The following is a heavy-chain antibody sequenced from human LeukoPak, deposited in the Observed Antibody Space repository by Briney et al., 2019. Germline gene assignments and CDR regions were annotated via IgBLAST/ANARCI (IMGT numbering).Heavy chain of an antibody. J-gene: IGHJ4*02. CDR1: GFTFSSYS. Sequence: GGSLRLSCAASGFTFSSYSMNWVRQAPGKGLEWVSSISSSSSYIYYADSVKGRFTISRDNAKNSLYLQMNSLRAEDTAVYYCASNQQRLVGGHDYWGQGTLVTVSS. V-gene: IGHV3-21*01. CDR2: ISSSSSYI. D-gene: IGHD6-13*01. CDR3: ASNQQRLVGGHDY.